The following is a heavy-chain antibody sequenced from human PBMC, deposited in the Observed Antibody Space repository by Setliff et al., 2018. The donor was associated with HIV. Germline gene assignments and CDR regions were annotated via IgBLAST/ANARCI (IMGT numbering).Heavy chain of an antibody. CDR1: GGSISSSSYY. D-gene: IGHD2-2*01. Sequence: KPSETLSLTCTVSGGSISSSSYYWGWIRQPPGKGLEWIGSIYYSGSTYYNPSLASRVTMSVDTSKNQFSLELRSVIAADTAVYYCARQGAFCSGTSCYYFDYWGQGILVTVSS. J-gene: IGHJ4*02. CDR2: IYYSGST. CDR3: ARQGAFCSGTSCYYFDY. V-gene: IGHV4-39*07.